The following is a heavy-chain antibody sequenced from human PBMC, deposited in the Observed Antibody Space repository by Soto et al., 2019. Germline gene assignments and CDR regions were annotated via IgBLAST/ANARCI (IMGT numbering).Heavy chain of an antibody. D-gene: IGHD5-18*01. J-gene: IGHJ3*02. CDR1: GGTFSSYA. V-gene: IGHV1-69*13. CDR2: IIPIFGTA. CDR3: ARDKGSYGNKDAFDI. Sequence: GASVKVSCKASGGTFSSYAISWVRQAPGQGLEWMGGIIPIFGTANYAQKFQGRVTITADESTSTAYMELSSLRSEDTAVYYCARDKGSYGNKDAFDIWGQGTMVTVSS.